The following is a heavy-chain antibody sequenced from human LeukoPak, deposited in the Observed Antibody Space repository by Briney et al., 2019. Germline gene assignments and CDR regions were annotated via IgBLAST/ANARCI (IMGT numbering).Heavy chain of an antibody. Sequence: PSETLSLTCTVSGGSISSGGYYWSRIRQHPGKGLEWIGYICYSGSTNYNPSLKSRVTISVDTSKNQFSLKLSSVTAADTAVYYCARGPRNYGILTGPTFPHFDYWGQGTLVTVSS. V-gene: IGHV4-31*03. CDR3: ARGPRNYGILTGPTFPHFDY. CDR1: GGSISSGGYY. D-gene: IGHD3-9*01. J-gene: IGHJ4*02. CDR2: ICYSGST.